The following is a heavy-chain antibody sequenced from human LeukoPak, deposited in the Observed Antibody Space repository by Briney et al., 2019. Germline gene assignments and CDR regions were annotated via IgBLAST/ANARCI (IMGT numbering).Heavy chain of an antibody. CDR2: VWDNGINK. Sequence: GRSLTLSCAASGFTFSRYGMHWVRQAPDKGLEWVAVVWDNGINKFYADSMKGRFTISRDNSKHTLSLHMNSLRAEDTAVYYCVKEPAPYSLGDAWGKGTTVTVSS. V-gene: IGHV3-33*06. J-gene: IGHJ6*04. CDR1: GFTFSRYG. CDR3: VKEPAPYSLGDA. D-gene: IGHD3-16*01.